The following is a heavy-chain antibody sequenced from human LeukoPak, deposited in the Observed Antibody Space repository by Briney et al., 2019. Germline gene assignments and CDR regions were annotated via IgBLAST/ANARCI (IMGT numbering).Heavy chain of an antibody. CDR1: GGSINNYY. D-gene: IGHD2-2*01. CDR3: ARDSARCGSTKCYDAFDI. J-gene: IGHJ3*02. Sequence: SETLSLTCTVSGGSINNYYWTWIRQSPGKGLEWMGYIYNIGSTNYNPSLKSRLTISVDTSKNQFSLKLSSVTAADTAMYFCARDSARCGSTKCYDAFDIWGQGTMVTVSS. CDR2: IYNIGST. V-gene: IGHV4-59*01.